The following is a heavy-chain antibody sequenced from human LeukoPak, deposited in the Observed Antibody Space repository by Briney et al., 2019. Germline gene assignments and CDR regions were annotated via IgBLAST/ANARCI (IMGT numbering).Heavy chain of an antibody. J-gene: IGHJ3*02. V-gene: IGHV3-66*04. D-gene: IGHD3-3*01. CDR3: ARLGRSDAFDI. CDR2: IYSGGST. CDR1: GFTLSSNY. Sequence: GGSLRLSCAASGFTLSSNYMSWVRQAPGKGLEWVSVIYSGGSTYYADSVKGRFTISRDNSKNTLYLQMNSLRAEDAAVYYCARLGRSDAFDIWGQGTVVTVSS.